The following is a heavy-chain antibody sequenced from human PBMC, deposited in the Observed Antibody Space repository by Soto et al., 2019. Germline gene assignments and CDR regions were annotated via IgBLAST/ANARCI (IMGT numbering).Heavy chain of an antibody. Sequence: GGSLRLSCAASGFTFSSYAMSWVRQAPGKGLEWVSAISGSGGSIDYADSVKGRFTISRDNAKNTLYLQMNSLRAEDTALYYCAKDMGSGWYLDAFDIWGQGTMVNVSS. CDR1: GFTFSSYA. J-gene: IGHJ3*02. CDR2: ISGSGGSI. V-gene: IGHV3-23*01. CDR3: AKDMGSGWYLDAFDI. D-gene: IGHD6-19*01.